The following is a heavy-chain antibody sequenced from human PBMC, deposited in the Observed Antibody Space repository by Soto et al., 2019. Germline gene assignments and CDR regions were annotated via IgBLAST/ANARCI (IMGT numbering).Heavy chain of an antibody. D-gene: IGHD3-3*02. J-gene: IGHJ4*02. CDR1: GYIFTSYT. CDR3: ATVGIVVTNGRMGPFDY. V-gene: IGHV1-3*05. CDR2: INAANGNT. Sequence: QVQLVQSGAEEKKPGASVKVSCKASGYIFTSYTIHWVRQAPGQRLEWMGWINAANGNTKYLQKFRPRATFPMDTSASTADMALSSLRSEDTAVYYFATVGIVVTNGRMGPFDYWGQGTLVTVSS.